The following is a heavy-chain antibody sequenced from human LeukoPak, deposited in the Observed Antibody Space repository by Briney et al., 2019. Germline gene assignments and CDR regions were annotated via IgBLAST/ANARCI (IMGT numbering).Heavy chain of an antibody. J-gene: IGHJ3*01. V-gene: IGHV1-2*02. CDR2: INPNIGDT. CDR3: ARVDILTGSDAFDF. Sequence: ASVKVSCKASGYTFTGYYMHWVRQAPGQGLEWMGWINPNIGDTNYAQKFQGRVNMTRDTSISTAYMELSRLRSDDTAVYYCARVDILTGSDAFDFWGQGTMVTVSS. CDR1: GYTFTGYY. D-gene: IGHD3-9*01.